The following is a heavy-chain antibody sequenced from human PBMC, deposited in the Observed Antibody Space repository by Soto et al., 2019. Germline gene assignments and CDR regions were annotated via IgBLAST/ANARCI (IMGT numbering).Heavy chain of an antibody. D-gene: IGHD3-10*01. CDR1: GFTFSSYS. CDR2: ISSSSSYI. CDR3: ARDWYGRFGELLFADY. V-gene: IGHV3-21*01. J-gene: IGHJ4*02. Sequence: EVQLVESGGGLVKPGGSLRLSCAASGFTFSSYSMKWVRQAPGKGLEWVSSISSSSSYIYYADSVKGRFTISRDNAKNSLYLQMNSLRAEDTAVYYCARDWYGRFGELLFADYWGQGTLVTVSS.